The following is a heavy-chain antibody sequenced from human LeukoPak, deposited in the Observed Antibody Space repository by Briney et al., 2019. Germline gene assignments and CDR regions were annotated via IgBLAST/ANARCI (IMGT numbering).Heavy chain of an antibody. CDR2: ISAYNGNT. V-gene: IGHV1-18*01. J-gene: IGHJ5*02. CDR3: AFKLELPPSEVWFDP. Sequence: WASVKVSCKASGYTFTTYGISWVRQAPGQGLEWMGWISAYNGNTIYAQKLQGRVTMTTDTSTSTVYMELRSLRSDDTAVYYCAFKLELPPSEVWFDPWGQGTLVTVSS. D-gene: IGHD1-7*01. CDR1: GYTFTTYG.